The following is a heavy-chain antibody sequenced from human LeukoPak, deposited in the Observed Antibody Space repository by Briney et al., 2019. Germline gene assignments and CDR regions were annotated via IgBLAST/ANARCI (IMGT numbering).Heavy chain of an antibody. CDR3: TRDHGLDV. Sequence: GGSLRLSCSASGFTFSSYWMSWVRQAPGKGLMWVSQINSDGSATSCADPVKGRCTISRDNAKNMLYLEMNSLRVEDTAVYFCTRDHGLDVWGQGTTVTVSS. CDR2: INSDGSAT. V-gene: IGHV3-74*01. CDR1: GFTFSSYW. J-gene: IGHJ6*02.